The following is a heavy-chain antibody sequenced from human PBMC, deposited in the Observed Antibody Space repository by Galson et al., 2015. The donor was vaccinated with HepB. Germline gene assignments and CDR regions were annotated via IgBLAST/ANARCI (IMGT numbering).Heavy chain of an antibody. CDR1: GGPFTNRA. CDR3: ASVSVGVPAPMSY. D-gene: IGHD2-2*01. V-gene: IGHV1-69*13. Sequence: SVKVSCKSSGGPFTNRAIAWARQAPGQGLEWMGGFIPIFGPANSAEKFQDRVTITADESTTTAYMELSGLTSGDTASYYGASVSVGVPAPMSYWGQGTLVTVSS. J-gene: IGHJ4*02. CDR2: FIPIFGPA.